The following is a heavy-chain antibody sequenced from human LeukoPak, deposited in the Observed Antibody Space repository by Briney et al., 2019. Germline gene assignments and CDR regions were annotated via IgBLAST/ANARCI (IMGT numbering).Heavy chain of an antibody. D-gene: IGHD4-17*01. CDR3: AKDMYGDFGGVDY. V-gene: IGHV3-23*01. Sequence: PGGSLRLSCAASGFTFSTYAMTWVRQAPGKWLEWVSVIFNSGTSTYYADSVTGRFSISRDNSKNTLHLQMSSLRAEDTAVYYCAKDMYGDFGGVDYWGQGTLVTVSS. J-gene: IGHJ4*02. CDR1: GFTFSTYA. CDR2: IFNSGTST.